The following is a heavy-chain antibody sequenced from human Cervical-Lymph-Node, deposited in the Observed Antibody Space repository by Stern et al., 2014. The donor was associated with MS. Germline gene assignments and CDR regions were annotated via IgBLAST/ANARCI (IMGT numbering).Heavy chain of an antibody. V-gene: IGHV3-30-3*02. J-gene: IGHJ4*02. Sequence: VQLVESGGGVVQPGRSLRLSCAASGFTFGSHAMHWVRQAPGKGLAWVAVISYDGSNQHYADSVKGRFTISRDNSNNTLYLQMNSLRGEDTAVYYCAKPAVARYFDYWGQGTQVTVSS. CDR2: ISYDGSNQ. CDR3: AKPAVARYFDY. D-gene: IGHD6-19*01. CDR1: GFTFGSHA.